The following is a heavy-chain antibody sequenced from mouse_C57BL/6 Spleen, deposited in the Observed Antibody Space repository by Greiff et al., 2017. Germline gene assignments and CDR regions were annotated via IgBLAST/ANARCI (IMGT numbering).Heavy chain of an antibody. D-gene: IGHD1-1*01. J-gene: IGHJ4*01. V-gene: IGHV1-61*01. CDR2: IYPSDSET. CDR3: ARSNYYGSSYVGYAMDY. CDR1: GYTFTSYW. Sequence: QVQLQQPGAELVRPGSSVKLSCKASGYTFTSYWMDWVKQRPGQGLEWIGNIYPSDSETHYNQKFKDKATLTVDKSSSTAYMQLSSLTSEDSAVYYCARSNYYGSSYVGYAMDYWGQGTSVTVSS.